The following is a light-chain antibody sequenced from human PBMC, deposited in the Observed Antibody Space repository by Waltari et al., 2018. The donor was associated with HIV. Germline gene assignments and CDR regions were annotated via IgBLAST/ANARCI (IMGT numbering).Light chain of an antibody. CDR1: KLGDKY. V-gene: IGLV3-1*01. Sequence: SYELTQPPSVSVSPGQTASITCSGAKLGDKYACWYQQKPGQSPVLVIYQDSKRPSGIPERFSGSNSGNTATLTISGTQAMDEADYYFQAWDSSTYVVFGGGTKLTVL. CDR3: QAWDSSTYVV. J-gene: IGLJ2*01. CDR2: QDS.